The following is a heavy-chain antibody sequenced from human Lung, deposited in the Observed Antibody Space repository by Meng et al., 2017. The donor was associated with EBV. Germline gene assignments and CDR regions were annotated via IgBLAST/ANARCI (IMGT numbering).Heavy chain of an antibody. Sequence: EVQLVESGGGLVKPGGSLRLSCAASGFTFSNAWMSWVHQAPGKGLEWVGRIKSKTDGGTTDYAAPVKGRFTISRDDSKNTLYLQMNSLKTEDTAVYYCTTIHYFRSKEYWGQGTLVTVSS. V-gene: IGHV3-15*01. CDR3: TTIHYFRSKEY. CDR1: GFTFSNAW. D-gene: IGHD3-9*01. CDR2: IKSKTDGGTT. J-gene: IGHJ4*02.